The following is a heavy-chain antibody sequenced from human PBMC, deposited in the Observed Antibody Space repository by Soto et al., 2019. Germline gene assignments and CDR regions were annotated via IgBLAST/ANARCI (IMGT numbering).Heavy chain of an antibody. CDR1: GFTFSNYC. CDR3: ARQGSGSYYFDY. J-gene: IGHJ4*02. Sequence: GGSLRLSCAASGFTFSNYCMYWVRQAPGKGLEWVAVIWYDGSNKYYANSVKGRFTISRDNSKNTLYLQMGSLRAEDMAVYYCARQGSGSYYFDYWGQGTLVTVSS. D-gene: IGHD2-15*01. CDR2: IWYDGSNK. V-gene: IGHV3-33*01.